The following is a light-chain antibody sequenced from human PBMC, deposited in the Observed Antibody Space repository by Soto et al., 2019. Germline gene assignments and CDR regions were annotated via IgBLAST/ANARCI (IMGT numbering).Light chain of an antibody. J-gene: IGKJ5*01. V-gene: IGKV3D-15*01. CDR2: HAS. CDR1: QSVNSN. Sequence: EIVMTQSPATLSVSPGETVTLSCRASQSVNSNLAWYQQKPGQAPRLLIYHASTRATGIPARFSGSGSGTDFTLTISRLEPEDFAVFYCQYHGKSPITFGQGTRLEIK. CDR3: QYHGKSPIT.